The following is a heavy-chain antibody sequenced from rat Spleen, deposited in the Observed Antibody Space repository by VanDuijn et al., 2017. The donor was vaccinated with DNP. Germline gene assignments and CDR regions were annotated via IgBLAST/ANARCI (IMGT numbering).Heavy chain of an antibody. D-gene: IGHD4-3*01. CDR2: ISTSGDST. J-gene: IGHJ2*01. V-gene: IGHV5S13*01. CDR1: GFTFSNYG. CDR3: VRWSSGHFDY. Sequence: EVQLVESGGGLVQPGRSLKLSCAASGFTFSNYGMAWVRQAPKKGLEWVAAISTSGDSTYYRDSVKGRFTISRDNAKSTLYLQMDSLRSEDTATYYCVRWSSGHFDYWGQGVMVPVSS.